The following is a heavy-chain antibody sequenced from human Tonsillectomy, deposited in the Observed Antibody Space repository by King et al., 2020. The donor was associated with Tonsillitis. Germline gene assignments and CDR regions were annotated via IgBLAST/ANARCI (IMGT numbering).Heavy chain of an antibody. CDR3: AREAFPVGGVIVIDY. Sequence: VQLVESGGGLVQPGGSLRLSCVASGFTFSNYVMSWVRQAPGKGLEWVSAVSNADTHYADSVKGRFTVSRDNSKSTVHLQVDSLRVEDTAVYYCAREAFPVGGVIVIDYWGQGSLVTVSS. CDR1: GFTFSNYV. CDR2: VSNADT. J-gene: IGHJ4*02. D-gene: IGHD3-22*01. V-gene: IGHV3-23*04.